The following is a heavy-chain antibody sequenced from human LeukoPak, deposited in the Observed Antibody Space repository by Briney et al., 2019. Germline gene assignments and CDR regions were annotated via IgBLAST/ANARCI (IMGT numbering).Heavy chain of an antibody. Sequence: GGSLRLSCAASEFTVSSNYMSWIRQAPGKGLEWVSVIYSGGSTYYADSVKGRFTISRDKSKNTLYLQMHSLRAEDTAVYYCARDLVGTHDYWGQGTLVTVSS. V-gene: IGHV3-66*01. D-gene: IGHD1-26*01. CDR2: IYSGGST. CDR1: EFTVSSNY. CDR3: ARDLVGTHDY. J-gene: IGHJ4*02.